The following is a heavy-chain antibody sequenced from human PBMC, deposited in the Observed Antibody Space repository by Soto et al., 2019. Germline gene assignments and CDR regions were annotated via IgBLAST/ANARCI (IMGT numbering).Heavy chain of an antibody. Sequence: PSETLSLTCTVSGGSVNSGDYYWSWIRQSPGKGLEWIGSIFYSGXXXSXXSXRXRLTISIPTSNHRFSLRLTSVSAADTALYYCARDWVHERWFDPWGQGALVTVSS. CDR1: GGSVNSGDYY. CDR2: IFYSGXX. D-gene: IGHD1-1*01. J-gene: IGHJ5*02. CDR3: ARDWVHERWFDP. V-gene: IGHV4-30-4*01.